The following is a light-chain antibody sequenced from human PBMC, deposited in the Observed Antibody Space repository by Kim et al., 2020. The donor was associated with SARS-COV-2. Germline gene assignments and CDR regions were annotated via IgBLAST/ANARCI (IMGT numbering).Light chain of an antibody. CDR3: QHYNNWPPYT. V-gene: IGKV3-15*01. CDR2: GTS. J-gene: IGKJ2*01. Sequence: SPGERVTLSCTASQSVGDNLAWYQQRPGQAPRLVIYGTSTRATGVPARFSGSGSGTDFTLTISSLQSEDFAVYYCQHYNNWPPYTFGRGTKLEI. CDR1: QSVGDN.